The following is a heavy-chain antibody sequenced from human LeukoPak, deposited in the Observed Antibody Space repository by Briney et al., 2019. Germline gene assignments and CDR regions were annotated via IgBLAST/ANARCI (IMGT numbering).Heavy chain of an antibody. D-gene: IGHD2-2*02. J-gene: IGHJ6*03. CDR2: IIPIFGTA. CDR3: ATLGYCSSTSCYNYYYYYMDV. Sequence: SVKVSCKASGGTFSSYAISWVRQAPGQGLEWMGGIIPIFGTANYAQEFQGRVTITTDESTSTAYMELSSLRSEDTAVYYCATLGYCSSTSCYNYYYYYMDVWGKGTTVTVSS. CDR1: GGTFSSYA. V-gene: IGHV1-69*05.